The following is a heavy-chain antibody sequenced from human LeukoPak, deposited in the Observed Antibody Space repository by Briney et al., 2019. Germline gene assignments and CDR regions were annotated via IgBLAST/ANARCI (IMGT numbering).Heavy chain of an antibody. V-gene: IGHV4-31*03. Sequence: SETLSLTCTVSGGSISSGGYYWSWIRQHPGKGLEWIGYIYYSGSTYYNPSLKSRVTISVDTSKNQFSLKLSSVTAADTAVNYCSGGDYGSAPDAFDIWGQGTMVTVSS. J-gene: IGHJ3*02. D-gene: IGHD3-10*01. CDR3: SGGDYGSAPDAFDI. CDR2: IYYSGST. CDR1: GGSISSGGYY.